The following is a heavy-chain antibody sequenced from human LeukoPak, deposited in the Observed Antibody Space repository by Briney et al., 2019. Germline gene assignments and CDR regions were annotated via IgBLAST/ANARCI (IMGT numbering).Heavy chain of an antibody. CDR2: MNPNSGNT. Sequence: GASVKVSCKASGYTFTSYDTNWVRQATGQGLEWMGWMNPNSGNTGYAQKFQGRVTMTRNTSISTAYMELSSLRSEDTAVYYCARWHNRDYYYGMDVWGQGTTVTVSS. CDR3: ARWHNRDYYYGMDV. D-gene: IGHD1/OR15-1a*01. J-gene: IGHJ6*02. CDR1: GYTFTSYD. V-gene: IGHV1-8*01.